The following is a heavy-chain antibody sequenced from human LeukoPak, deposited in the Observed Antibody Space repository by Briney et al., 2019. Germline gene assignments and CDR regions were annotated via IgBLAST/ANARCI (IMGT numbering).Heavy chain of an antibody. D-gene: IGHD2-2*01. CDR2: IYCSGST. Sequence: PSQTLSLTCTVSGGSISSGGYYWSWIRQHPGKGLEWIGYIYCSGSTYYNPSLKSRVTISVDTSKNQFSLKLSSVTAADTAVYYCARVPIVVVPAAIGVVYYYYGMDVWGKGTTVTVSS. CDR3: ARVPIVVVPAAIGVVYYYYGMDV. CDR1: GGSISSGGYY. J-gene: IGHJ6*04. V-gene: IGHV4-31*03.